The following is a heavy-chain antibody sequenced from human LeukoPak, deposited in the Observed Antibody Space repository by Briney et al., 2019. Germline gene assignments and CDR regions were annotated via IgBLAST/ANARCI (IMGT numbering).Heavy chain of an antibody. D-gene: IGHD6-19*01. CDR2: INHSGST. CDR3: ARKQWLERAVDY. Sequence: SETLSLTCAAYGGSFSGYYWSWIRQPPGKGLEWIGEINHSGSTNYNPSLKSRVTISVDTSKNQFSLKLSSVTAAETAVYYCARKQWLERAVDYWGQGTLVTVSS. J-gene: IGHJ4*02. CDR1: GGSFSGYY. V-gene: IGHV4-34*01.